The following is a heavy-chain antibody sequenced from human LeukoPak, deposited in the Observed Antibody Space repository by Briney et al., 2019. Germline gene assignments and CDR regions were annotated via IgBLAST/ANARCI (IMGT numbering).Heavy chain of an antibody. Sequence: PGESLQISGEGSGYSFTSYWIGGVRQMPGKGVEWMGISYPGDSDTRYSPSFPGQVTISADKSISTAYLQWSSLKASDTAMYYCARNWLQWSFDYWGQGTLVTVSS. D-gene: IGHD5-24*01. V-gene: IGHV5-51*01. CDR1: GYSFTSYW. CDR3: ARNWLQWSFDY. CDR2: SYPGDSDT. J-gene: IGHJ4*02.